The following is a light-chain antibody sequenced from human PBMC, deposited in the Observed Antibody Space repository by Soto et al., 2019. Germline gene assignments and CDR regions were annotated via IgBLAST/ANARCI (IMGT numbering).Light chain of an antibody. CDR3: QQHNSDPRT. Sequence: DIQMTQSPSTLSASVGDRVTITCRASQSISTWLAWYQQKPGKAPKLLIYTAYNLERGVPSRFSGSGSGTEFTLTISSLQPDDFATYYCQQHNSDPRTVGQGTKVEIK. CDR2: TAY. J-gene: IGKJ1*01. CDR1: QSISTW. V-gene: IGKV1-5*03.